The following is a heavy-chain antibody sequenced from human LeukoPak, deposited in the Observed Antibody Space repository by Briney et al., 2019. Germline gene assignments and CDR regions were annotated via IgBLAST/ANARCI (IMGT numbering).Heavy chain of an antibody. J-gene: IGHJ4*02. CDR3: ARGIAAAGTLPFDY. CDR1: DGSISSSNW. Sequence: SETLSLTCAVSDGSISSSNWWSWVRQPPGKGLEWIGEIYHSGSTNYNPSLKSRVTISVDKSKNQFSLKLSSVTAADTAVYYCARGIAAAGTLPFDYWGQGTLVTVSS. V-gene: IGHV4-4*02. D-gene: IGHD6-13*01. CDR2: IYHSGST.